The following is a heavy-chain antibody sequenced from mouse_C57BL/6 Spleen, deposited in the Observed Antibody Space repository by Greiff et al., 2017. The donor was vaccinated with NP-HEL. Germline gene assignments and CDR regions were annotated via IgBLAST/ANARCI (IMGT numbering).Heavy chain of an antibody. CDR3: AKDSSGYRFAY. CDR1: GFTFSDYY. J-gene: IGHJ3*01. D-gene: IGHD3-2*02. CDR2: ISNGGGST. Sequence: DVKLVESGGGLVQPGGSLKLSCAASGFTFSDYYMYWVRQTPEKRLEWVAYISNGGGSTYYPDTVKGRFTISRDNAKNTLYLQMSRLKSEDTAMYYCAKDSSGYRFAYWGQGTLVTVSA. V-gene: IGHV5-12*01.